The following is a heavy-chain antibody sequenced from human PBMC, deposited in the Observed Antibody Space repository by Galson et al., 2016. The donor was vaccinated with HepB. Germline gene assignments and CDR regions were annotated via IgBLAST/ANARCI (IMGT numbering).Heavy chain of an antibody. CDR2: MFHTGNA. V-gene: IGHV4-39*01. D-gene: IGHD3-22*01. Sequence: SETLSLTCSVSGDSITSGDFYWAWIRQPPGKGLQWIGSMFHTGNAYHNPSLRSRVTISLDTSKNQFSLRLTSVTAADSSVYYCARQTSYRYYDSSGNPFFDPYYFDFWGRGSWSPSPQ. CDR3: ARQTSYRYYDSSGNPFFDPYYFDF. CDR1: GDSITSGDFY. J-gene: IGHJ4*02.